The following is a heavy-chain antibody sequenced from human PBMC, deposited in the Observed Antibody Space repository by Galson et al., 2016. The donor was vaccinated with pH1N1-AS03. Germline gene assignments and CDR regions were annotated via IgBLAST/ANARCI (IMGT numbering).Heavy chain of an antibody. J-gene: IGHJ2*01. CDR3: ARDRHYDSSGRYFYESEH. CDR2: IHPIFGTP. CDR1: GGTFGNYA. V-gene: IGHV1-69*13. D-gene: IGHD3-22*01. Sequence: SVKVSCKASGGTFGNYAISWMRQAPGQGLEWMGGIHPIFGTPSYAQKFQGRLAVTADDSTSAAYMELSSLTSEDTAIYYCARDRHYDSSGRYFYESEHWGRGTLVTVSS.